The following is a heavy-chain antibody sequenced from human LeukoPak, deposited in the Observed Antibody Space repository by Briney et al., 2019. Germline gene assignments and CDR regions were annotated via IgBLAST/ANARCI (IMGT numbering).Heavy chain of an antibody. CDR2: INHSGST. CDR1: GGSSSGYY. J-gene: IGHJ4*02. CDR3: ARGDIVGALGY. V-gene: IGHV4-34*01. D-gene: IGHD1-26*01. Sequence: PSETLSLTCAVYGGSSSGYYWSRIRQPPGKGLEWIGEINHSGSTNYNPSLKSRVTISVDTSKNQFSLKLSSVTAADTAVYYCARGDIVGALGYWGQGTLVTVSS.